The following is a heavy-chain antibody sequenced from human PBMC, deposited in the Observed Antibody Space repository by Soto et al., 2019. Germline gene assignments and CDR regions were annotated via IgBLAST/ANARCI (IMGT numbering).Heavy chain of an antibody. Sequence: QEQLVESGGGLVKPGGSLRLCWAASGLTFSDYYMSWIRQAPGKGLEWVSYISSSGSSTYYVDSVKGRFTISRDNAKNSLYLQMNSLRAEDTAVYYCASHTGYSSGWAFDYWGQGTLVTISS. J-gene: IGHJ4*02. D-gene: IGHD6-19*01. CDR2: ISSSGSST. V-gene: IGHV3-11*01. CDR3: ASHTGYSSGWAFDY. CDR1: GLTFSDYY.